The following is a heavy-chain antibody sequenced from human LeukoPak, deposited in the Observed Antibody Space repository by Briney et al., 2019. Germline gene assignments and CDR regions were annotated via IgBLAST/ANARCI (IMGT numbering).Heavy chain of an antibody. CDR1: GFTFSSYH. Sequence: PGRSLRLSCAASGFTFSSYHMHWFRQAPGKGLEWVAVISYDTNDRYYADSVKGRFTISRDNSRNTLSLQMNSLRTGDTAVYYCARGRDVWGQGTTVTVSS. CDR3: ARGRDV. J-gene: IGHJ6*02. V-gene: IGHV3-30-3*01. CDR2: ISYDTNDR.